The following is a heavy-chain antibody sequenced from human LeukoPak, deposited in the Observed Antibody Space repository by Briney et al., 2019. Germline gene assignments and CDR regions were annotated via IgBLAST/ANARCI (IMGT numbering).Heavy chain of an antibody. CDR3: ANIGDYDFWSGYPSFDY. CDR1: GFTFSSYA. V-gene: IGHV3-23*01. CDR2: ISGSGGST. Sequence: GGSLRLSCAASGFTFSSYAMSWVRQAPGKGLEWVSAISGSGGSTYYADSVKGRFTISRDNSKNTLYLQMNSLRAEDTAVYYCANIGDYDFWSGYPSFDYWGQGTLVTVSS. D-gene: IGHD3-3*01. J-gene: IGHJ4*02.